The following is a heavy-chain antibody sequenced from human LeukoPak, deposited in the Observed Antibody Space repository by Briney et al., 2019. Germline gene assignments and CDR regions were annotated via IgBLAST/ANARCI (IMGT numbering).Heavy chain of an antibody. CDR3: ARMPYGDYRGYYYYYGMDV. V-gene: IGHV1-69*04. Sequence: GSSVKVSCKVSGGTFSSYAISWVRQAPGQGLEWMGRIIPILGIANYAQKFQGRVTITADKSTSTAYMELSSLRSEDTAVYYCARMPYGDYRGYYYYYGMDVWGQGTTVTVSS. J-gene: IGHJ6*02. D-gene: IGHD4-17*01. CDR2: IIPILGIA. CDR1: GGTFSSYA.